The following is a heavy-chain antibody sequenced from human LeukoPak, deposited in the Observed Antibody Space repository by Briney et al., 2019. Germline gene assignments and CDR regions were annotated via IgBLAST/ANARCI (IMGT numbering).Heavy chain of an antibody. CDR2: IWYDGSNK. CDR1: GFTFSGYW. D-gene: IGHD5-18*01. J-gene: IGHJ4*02. Sequence: GGSMRLSCAVSGFTFSGYWLSWVRQAPGKGLEWVAVIWYDGSNKYYADSVKGRFTISRDNSKNTLYLQMNSLRAEDTAVYYCARASDGYSYGSFDYWGQGTLVTVSS. CDR3: ARASDGYSYGSFDY. V-gene: IGHV3-33*08.